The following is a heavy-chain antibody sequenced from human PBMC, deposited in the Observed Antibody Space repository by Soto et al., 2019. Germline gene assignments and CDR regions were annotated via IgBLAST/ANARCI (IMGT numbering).Heavy chain of an antibody. CDR3: AREPRYCRGGSCSITGDAYDI. D-gene: IGHD2-15*01. J-gene: IGHJ3*02. V-gene: IGHV3-66*01. CDR1: GFIVSDTY. CDR2: ISNRGDT. Sequence: GESLSLSCTASGFIVSDTYVNWVRQAPGKGLEWVSVISNRGDTHYADSVRGRFSLSRDISDNTLHLQMNNLRVEDTAVYYCAREPRYCRGGSCSITGDAYDIWGQGTMVTVSS.